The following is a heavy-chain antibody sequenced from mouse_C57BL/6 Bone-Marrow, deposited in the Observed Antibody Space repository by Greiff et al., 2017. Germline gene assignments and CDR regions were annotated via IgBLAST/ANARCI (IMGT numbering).Heavy chain of an antibody. J-gene: IGHJ2*01. Sequence: DVKLQESGTVLARPGASVKMSCKTSGYTFTSYWMHWVKQRPGQGLEWIGAIYPGNSDTSYNQKFKGKAKLTAVTSASTAYMELSSLTNEDSAVYYCTRGGAYDYVYFDYWGQGTTLTVSS. V-gene: IGHV1-5*01. CDR2: IYPGNSDT. CDR3: TRGGAYDYVYFDY. CDR1: GYTFTSYW. D-gene: IGHD2-4*01.